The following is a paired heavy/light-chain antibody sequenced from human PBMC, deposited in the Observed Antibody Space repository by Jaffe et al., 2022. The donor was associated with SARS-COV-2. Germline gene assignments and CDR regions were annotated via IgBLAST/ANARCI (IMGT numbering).Heavy chain of an antibody. Sequence: QVQLVESGGGVVQPGRSLRLSCAASGFTFSSYGMHWVRQAPGKGLEWVAVIWYDGSNKYYADSVKGRFTISRDNSKNTLYLQMNSLRAEDTAVYYCARDRKDYYGSGGMIRGYYYYYGMDVWGQGTTVTVSS. J-gene: IGHJ6*02. CDR1: GFTFSSYG. D-gene: IGHD3-10*01. CDR2: IWYDGSNK. V-gene: IGHV3-33*01. CDR3: ARDRKDYYGSGGMIRGYYYYYGMDV.
Light chain of an antibody. CDR2: DNN. Sequence: QSVLTQPPSVSAAPGQKVTISCSGSSSNIGNNYVSWYQQLPGTAPKLLIYDNNKRPSGIPDRFSGSKSGTSATLGITGLQTGDEADYYCGTWDSSLGGVFGGGTKLTVL. CDR3: GTWDSSLGGV. CDR1: SSNIGNNY. J-gene: IGLJ2*01. V-gene: IGLV1-51*01.